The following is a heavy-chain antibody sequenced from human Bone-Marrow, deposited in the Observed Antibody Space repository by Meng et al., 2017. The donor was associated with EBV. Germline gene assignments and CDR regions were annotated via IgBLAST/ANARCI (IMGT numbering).Heavy chain of an antibody. CDR2: IAYDGSNK. J-gene: IGHJ4*02. D-gene: IGHD1-26*01. CDR3: ATIVGASPVDY. CDR1: GFTFSSDG. V-gene: IGHV3-30*03. Sequence: HVLLGVSGGGLVQTGRFLRLSLAASGFTFSSDGMHWVRQAPGKGLEWVAVIAYDGSNKNYSDSVKGRFTISRDNSKNTLYLQMNSLRAEDTAVYYCATIVGASPVDYWGQGTLVTVSS.